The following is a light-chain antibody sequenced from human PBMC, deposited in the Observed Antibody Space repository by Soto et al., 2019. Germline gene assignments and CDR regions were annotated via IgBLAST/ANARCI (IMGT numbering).Light chain of an antibody. J-gene: IGKJ1*01. V-gene: IGKV1-39*01. CDR1: QSVNTY. CDR3: QQSHSTPPT. CDR2: GAS. Sequence: DIPMTQSPSSLSASVGDRVTITCRASQSVNTYVNWYQQKPGKAPKLLIYGASNFQSGVPSRFSGSGSGTDFTLTISSLQPEDFATYFCQQSHSTPPTFGQGTKVEIK.